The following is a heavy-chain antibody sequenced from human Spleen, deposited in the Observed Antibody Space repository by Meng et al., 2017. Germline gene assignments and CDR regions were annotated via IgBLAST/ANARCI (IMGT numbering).Heavy chain of an antibody. CDR3: ARKAGNCISTTCYALDY. V-gene: IGHV1-69*13. Sequence: SVKVSCKALGGIFSNYVIGWVRQAPGQGLEWMGGINAVFGTTNYAQKFQDRVTITSDESTSIVHMELTRLTPEDTAVYFCARKAGNCISTTCYALDYWGQGRLVTVSS. J-gene: IGHJ4*02. CDR1: GGIFSNYV. CDR2: INAVFGTT. D-gene: IGHD2-2*01.